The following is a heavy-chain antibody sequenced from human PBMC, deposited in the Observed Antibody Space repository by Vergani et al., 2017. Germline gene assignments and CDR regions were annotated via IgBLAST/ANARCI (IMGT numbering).Heavy chain of an antibody. CDR1: GFTFSSYS. CDR2: ISSSSTI. CDR3: ARARPEYCSGGSCTSPPWD. D-gene: IGHD2-15*01. Sequence: VHLVESGGGVVQPGRSLRLSCAASGFTFSSYSMNWVRQAPGKGLEWVSYISSSSTIYYADSVKGRFTISRDNAKNSLYLQMNSLRAEDTAVYYCARARPEYCSGGSCTSPPWDWGQGTLVTVSS. V-gene: IGHV3-21*05. J-gene: IGHJ4*02.